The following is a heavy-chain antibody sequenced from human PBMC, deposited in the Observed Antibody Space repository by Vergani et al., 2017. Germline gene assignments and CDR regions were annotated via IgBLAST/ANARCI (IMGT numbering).Heavy chain of an antibody. J-gene: IGHJ4*02. CDR3: ANEGSANRIRGWLDH. D-gene: IGHD3-10*01. Sequence: QVQLVESGGGVVQPGGSLRLSCVASGFSVSNSGMHWVRQTPGKGLEWVAFIQYDGSDIFYADFVEGRFTFSRDNSKNSLYLQMRSLRFDDTAVYYCANEGSANRIRGWLDHWGQGALVTVSS. V-gene: IGHV3-30*02. CDR2: IQYDGSDI. CDR1: GFSVSNSG.